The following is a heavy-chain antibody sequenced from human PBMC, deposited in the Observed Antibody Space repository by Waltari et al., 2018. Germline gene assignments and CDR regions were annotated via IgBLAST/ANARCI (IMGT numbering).Heavy chain of an antibody. CDR3: ARVTVGATGDYYFDY. CDR1: GGSISSANYD. J-gene: IGHJ4*02. CDR2: IYYSGST. V-gene: IGHV4-30-4*08. Sequence: QVQLKESGPGLVKPSQTLALTRTVPGGSISSANYDWSWLRQPPGKGLEWIGYIYYSGSTYYNPSLKSLVTISVDTSKNQFSLKLSSVTAADTAVYYCARVTVGATGDYYFDYWGQGTLVTVSS. D-gene: IGHD1-26*01.